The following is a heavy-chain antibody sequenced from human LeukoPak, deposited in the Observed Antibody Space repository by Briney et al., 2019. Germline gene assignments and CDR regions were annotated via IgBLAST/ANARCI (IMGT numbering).Heavy chain of an antibody. D-gene: IGHD5-18*01. J-gene: IGHJ6*03. V-gene: IGHV1-69*06. CDR1: GGTFSSYA. CDR2: IIPIFGTA. Sequence: ASVKVSCKASGGTFSSYAISWVRQAPGQGLEWMGGIIPIFGTANYAQKFQGRVTITADKSTSTAYMELSSLRSEDTAVYYCARGEYSYGYGIWRYYYYMDVWGKGTTVTVSS. CDR3: ARGEYSYGYGIWRYYYYMDV.